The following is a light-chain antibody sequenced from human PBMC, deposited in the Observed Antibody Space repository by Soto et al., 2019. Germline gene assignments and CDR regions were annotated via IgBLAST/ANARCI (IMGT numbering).Light chain of an antibody. J-gene: IGLJ1*01. Sequence: QSVLTQPPSVSGAPGQRVTISCTGSSSNIGAGSDVHWYQHLPGTAPKLLIYSNNIRPSGVPDRFSGSKSGTSASLAITGLQSEDEADYYCQSYDNSLSGSYVFGTGTKLTVL. CDR3: QSYDNSLSGSYV. CDR1: SSNIGAGSD. CDR2: SNN. V-gene: IGLV1-40*01.